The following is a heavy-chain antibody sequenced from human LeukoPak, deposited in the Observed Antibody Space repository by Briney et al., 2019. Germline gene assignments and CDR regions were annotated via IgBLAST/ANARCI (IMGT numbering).Heavy chain of an antibody. CDR3: AKVGEAAAWNYYYYGMDV. CDR1: GFTFSSYS. V-gene: IGHV3-48*01. CDR2: ISTISSTI. Sequence: GGSLRLSCAASGFTFSSYSFNWVRQAPGKGLEWVSFISTISSTIYSADSVKGRFTISRDNSKNTLYLQMNSLRAEDTAVYYCAKVGEAAAWNYYYYGMDVWGQGTTVTVSS. J-gene: IGHJ6*02. D-gene: IGHD6-13*01.